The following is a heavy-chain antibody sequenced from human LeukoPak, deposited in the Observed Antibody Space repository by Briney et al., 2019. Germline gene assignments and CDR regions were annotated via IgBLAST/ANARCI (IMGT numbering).Heavy chain of an antibody. V-gene: IGHV3-74*01. J-gene: IGHJ6*01. CDR1: GFTFSTYW. Sequence: PGGSLRLSCAASGFTFSTYWMHWVRQAPGKGLVWVSHINSDGGTTNYADSVKGRFTVSRDNAKNTLYLQMHSLRAEDTAVYYCGRSGAPYGLDVWGQGTTVAVSS. CDR3: GRSGAPYGLDV. CDR2: INSDGGTT. D-gene: IGHD1-26*01.